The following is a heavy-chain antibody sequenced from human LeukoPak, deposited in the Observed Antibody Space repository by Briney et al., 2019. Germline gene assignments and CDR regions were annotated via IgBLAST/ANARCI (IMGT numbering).Heavy chain of an antibody. CDR1: EFTFSTYG. D-gene: IGHD3-10*01. V-gene: IGHV3-30*03. CDR2: ISYDGSYK. Sequence: GGSLRLSCAASEFTFSTYGMHWVRQAPGKGLEWVAVISYDGSYKFYADSVKGRFTISRDNSKSTLYLQMNSLKTEDTAVYYCTADHFYASGSYYRLDYWGQGTLVTVSS. CDR3: TADHFYASGSYYRLDY. J-gene: IGHJ4*02.